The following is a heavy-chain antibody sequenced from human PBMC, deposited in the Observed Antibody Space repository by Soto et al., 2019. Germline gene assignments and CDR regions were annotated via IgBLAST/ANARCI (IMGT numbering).Heavy chain of an antibody. CDR3: AREGDYPYYYYGMDV. D-gene: IGHD4-17*01. CDR2: INGYNGNT. J-gene: IGHJ6*02. V-gene: IGHV1-18*01. CDR1: GYTFTRYG. Sequence: QVQLVQSGAEVKKPGASVKVYCKASGYTFTRYGITWVRQARGQGLEWMGWINGYNGNTKYAQKLQGRVTMTTDTSTSTAYMELRSLTSDDTAVYYCAREGDYPYYYYGMDVWGQGTTVTVSS.